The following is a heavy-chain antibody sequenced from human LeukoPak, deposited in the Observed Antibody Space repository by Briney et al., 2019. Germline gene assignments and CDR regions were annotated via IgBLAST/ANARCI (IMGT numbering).Heavy chain of an antibody. Sequence: GGSLRLSCAASGFTFSDYYMSWIRQAPGKGLEWVSYISSSGSTIYYADSVKGRFTISRDNAKNSLYLQMNSLRAEDTAVYYCARDATYYYDSSGPPDYWGQGTLVTVSS. CDR3: ARDATYYYDSSGPPDY. CDR1: GFTFSDYY. J-gene: IGHJ4*02. V-gene: IGHV3-11*01. CDR2: ISSSGSTI. D-gene: IGHD3-22*01.